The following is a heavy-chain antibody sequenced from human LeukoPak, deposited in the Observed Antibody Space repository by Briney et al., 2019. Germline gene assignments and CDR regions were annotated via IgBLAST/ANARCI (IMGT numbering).Heavy chain of an antibody. CDR2: INPSGGST. D-gene: IGHD2-21*02. Sequence: GGSVRVSCTASGYTFTSYYMHWVRQAPGQGLEWMGLINPSGGSTSYAQKFQGRVTMTRDISTSTVYMELSILRSEDTAVYYCARGIGDRFRLQHVIDYWGQGTLVTVSS. CDR1: GYTFTSYY. J-gene: IGHJ4*02. CDR3: ARGIGDRFRLQHVIDY. V-gene: IGHV1-46*01.